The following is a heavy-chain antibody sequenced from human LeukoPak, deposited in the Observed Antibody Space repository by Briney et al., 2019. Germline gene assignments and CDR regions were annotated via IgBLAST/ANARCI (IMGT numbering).Heavy chain of an antibody. Sequence: GGSVRVSCKASGYTFTDYYIHWVRQAPGQGLEWMGWIIPNSGDTFYAEKFQGRVTMTRDTSISMAYMELNSLRSDDTALYYCARRYCSSITCFVDFWGQGTLVTVSS. CDR1: GYTFTDYY. J-gene: IGHJ4*02. V-gene: IGHV1-2*02. CDR2: IIPNSGDT. CDR3: ARRYCSSITCFVDF. D-gene: IGHD2-2*01.